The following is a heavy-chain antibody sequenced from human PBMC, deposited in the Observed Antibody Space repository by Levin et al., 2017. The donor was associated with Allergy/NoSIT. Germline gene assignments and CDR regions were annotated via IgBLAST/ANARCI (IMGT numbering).Heavy chain of an antibody. J-gene: IGHJ3*02. D-gene: IGHD2-2*01. CDR2: IYYSGNT. CDR1: GVPGGSISGYS. V-gene: IGHV4-59*01. Sequence: SETLSLTCTVSGVPGGSISGYSWTWIRQPPGKGLEWIGYIYYSGNTHYNASLKSRVSMSMDTSKNEFSLNLRSVTDADTAVYFCTRGEYQLLGDAFDIWGQGKMVTVSS. CDR3: TRGEYQLLGDAFDI.